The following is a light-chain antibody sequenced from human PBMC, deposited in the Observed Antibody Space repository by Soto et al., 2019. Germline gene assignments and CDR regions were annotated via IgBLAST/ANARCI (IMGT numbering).Light chain of an antibody. J-gene: IGKJ2*01. Sequence: EILMTQSPATLSVSPGERATLSCRASQSVAYNLAWYQQKPGQAPRLLIYGASTRTTAIPPRFSGSGFGTADFPTIISLLQADFAVYYCYQYNDCPPYTFGQGTKLHIK. V-gene: IGKV3-15*01. CDR2: GAS. CDR3: YQYNDCPPYT. CDR1: QSVAYN.